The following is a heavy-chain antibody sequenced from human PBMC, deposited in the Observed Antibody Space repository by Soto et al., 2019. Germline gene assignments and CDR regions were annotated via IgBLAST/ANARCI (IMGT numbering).Heavy chain of an antibody. J-gene: IGHJ4*02. V-gene: IGHV3-30*03. Sequence: QVHLVESGGGEVQPGESLRLSCAASGFTFSIYDMQWVRQAPGKGLEWVALISYDGNKKFYADSVKGRFSISRDNSKNTLYLQMNSLRREDTAVYYCAALEYSSSSGFDYWGQGTLVTASS. CDR2: ISYDGNKK. CDR3: AALEYSSSSGFDY. CDR1: GFTFSIYD. D-gene: IGHD6-6*01.